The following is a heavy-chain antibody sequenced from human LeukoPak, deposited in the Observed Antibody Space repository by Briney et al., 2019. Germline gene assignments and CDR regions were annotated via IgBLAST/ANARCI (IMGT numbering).Heavy chain of an antibody. V-gene: IGHV1-2*02. CDR1: GYTFTGYY. CDR2: INPNSGGT. D-gene: IGHD6-13*01. Sequence: GASVKVSCKASGYTFTGYYMHWVRQAPGQGLEWMGWINPNSGGTNDAQKFQGRVAMTRDTSISTAYMELSRLRFDDTAVYYCARDWLSYSSSPNDAFDIWGQGTMVTVSS. CDR3: ARDWLSYSSSPNDAFDI. J-gene: IGHJ3*02.